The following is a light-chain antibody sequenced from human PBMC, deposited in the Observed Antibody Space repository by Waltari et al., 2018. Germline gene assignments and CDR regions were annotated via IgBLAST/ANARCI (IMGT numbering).Light chain of an antibody. CDR2: DAS. CDR3: QQYSSFSQT. Sequence: AVQLTQSPSSLSASVGDRVTTTYRASQAISSALAWYQQKPGKAPNLLIYDASNLESGVPSRFSGSGSGTHFTLTISSLQPADFATYYCQQYSSFSQTFGQGTRVEVK. V-gene: IGKV1-13*02. J-gene: IGKJ1*01. CDR1: QAISSA.